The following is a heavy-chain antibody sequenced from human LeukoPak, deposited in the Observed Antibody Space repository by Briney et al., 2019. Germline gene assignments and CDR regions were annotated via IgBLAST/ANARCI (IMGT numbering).Heavy chain of an antibody. D-gene: IGHD5-12*01. J-gene: IGHJ4*02. CDR1: GITFRGFY. CDR3: ARDHRYAFDN. CDR2: VGISSGNT. Sequence: GSLRLPCSASGITFRGFYMERVRQGSGKGLEWISYVGISSGNTKYADSVKGRFTISGDSAKNSVFLQMNSLRVEDTAVYFCARDHRYAFDNWGQGTLVTVSS. V-gene: IGHV3-48*04.